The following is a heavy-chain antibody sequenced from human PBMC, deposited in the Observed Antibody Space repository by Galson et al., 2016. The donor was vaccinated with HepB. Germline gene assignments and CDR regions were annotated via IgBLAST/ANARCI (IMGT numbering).Heavy chain of an antibody. CDR3: ARGGRLRSIDRWFGP. Sequence: SVKVSCKASGYSFTNYYMHWVRQAPGQGLEWVGIINPSDGTTDHAQRFQGRLTMPRDTSTRAVYMEVTNLTAEDTAVYYCARGGRLRSIDRWFGPWGQGTLVTVSS. D-gene: IGHD1-26*01. CDR2: INPSDGTT. V-gene: IGHV1-46*01. CDR1: GYSFTNYY. J-gene: IGHJ5*02.